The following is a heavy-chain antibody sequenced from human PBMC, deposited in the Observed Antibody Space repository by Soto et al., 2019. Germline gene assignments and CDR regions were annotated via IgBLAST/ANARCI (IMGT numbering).Heavy chain of an antibody. J-gene: IGHJ3*02. CDR3: VNVLNTGGNTGSDFES. D-gene: IGHD2-8*01. V-gene: IGHV3-9*01. Sequence: GGSLRLSFAASGCTFNDYAMHCVRQPTGNGLECVSSVNCNSVTTRYAVSLKSRFSISRYNAQNALYLKMNSLRPEDTALYYCVNVLNTGGNTGSDFESLGRGTMAGVSS. CDR2: VNCNSVTT. CDR1: GCTFNDYA.